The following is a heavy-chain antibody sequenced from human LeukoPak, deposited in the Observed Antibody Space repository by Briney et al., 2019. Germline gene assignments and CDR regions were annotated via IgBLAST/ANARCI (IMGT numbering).Heavy chain of an antibody. CDR1: GFTFSSYA. V-gene: IGHV3-23*01. CDR3: AKDGSDYDFWSGYY. CDR2: ISGSGGST. Sequence: GGSLRLSCAASGFTFSSYAMSWVRQAPGKGLEWVSAISGSGGSTYYADSVKGRFTISRDNSKNTLYLQMNSLRAGDTAVYYCAKDGSDYDFWSGYYWGQGTLVTVSS. D-gene: IGHD3-3*01. J-gene: IGHJ4*02.